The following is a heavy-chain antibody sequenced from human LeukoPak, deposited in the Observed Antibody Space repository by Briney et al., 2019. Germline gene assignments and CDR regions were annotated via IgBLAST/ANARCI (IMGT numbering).Heavy chain of an antibody. V-gene: IGHV3-69-1*01. CDR1: GFTFSDCY. CDR2: ITSGRTT. Sequence: GGSLRLSCAASGFTFSDCYMSWIRQAPGKGPEWVSSITSGRTTYYADSVKGRFTISNDNAKKSLYLQMNSLRAEDTAVYYCAKGGGYEAQYYYYYLDVWGKGTTVTISS. CDR3: AKGGGYEAQYYYYYLDV. J-gene: IGHJ6*03. D-gene: IGHD5-12*01.